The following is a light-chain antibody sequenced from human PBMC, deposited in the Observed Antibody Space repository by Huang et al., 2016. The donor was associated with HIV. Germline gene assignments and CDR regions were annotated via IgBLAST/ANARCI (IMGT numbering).Light chain of an antibody. CDR1: PSIGTW. CDR2: KAS. CDR3: QQYNSYSGK. Sequence: DIQMTQSPSALSASVGDRVTITCRASPSIGTWVAWYQQKPGKPPKRLIYKASTLQGGVPARFGGGGSGTEFTLTISSLQPDDFATYFCQQYNSYSGKFGQGTKVE. J-gene: IGKJ1*01. V-gene: IGKV1-5*03.